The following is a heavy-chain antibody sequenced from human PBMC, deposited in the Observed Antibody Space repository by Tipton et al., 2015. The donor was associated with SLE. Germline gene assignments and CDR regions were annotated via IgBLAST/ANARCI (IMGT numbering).Heavy chain of an antibody. CDR1: SSSSYY. V-gene: IGHV3-7*01. D-gene: IGHD1-1*01. CDR3: ARDLSWNSLDY. CDR2: INKDGSVT. J-gene: IGHJ4*02. Sequence: SSSSYYWGWIRQPPGKGLEWLGNINKDGSVTNYVDSVKGRFTMSRDNAKNSLYLQMNRLRVEDTAVYYCARDLSWNSLDYWGQGALVTVCS.